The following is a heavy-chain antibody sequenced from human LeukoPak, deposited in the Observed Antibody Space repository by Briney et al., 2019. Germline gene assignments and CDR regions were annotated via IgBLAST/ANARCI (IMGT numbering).Heavy chain of an antibody. D-gene: IGHD2-21*02. CDR1: GFTFSSYG. Sequence: GGSLRLSCAASGFTFSSYGMHWVRQAPGKGLVWVSRINSDGSSTSYADSVKGRFTISRDNAKNTLYLQMNSLRAEDTAVYYCARGPPKYCGGDCYSLPDYWGQGTLVTVSS. CDR2: INSDGSST. CDR3: ARGPPKYCGGDCYSLPDY. V-gene: IGHV3-74*01. J-gene: IGHJ4*02.